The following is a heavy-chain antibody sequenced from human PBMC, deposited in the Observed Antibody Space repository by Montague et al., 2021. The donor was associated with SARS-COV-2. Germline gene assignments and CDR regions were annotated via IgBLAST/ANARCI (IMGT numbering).Heavy chain of an antibody. D-gene: IGHD3-9*01. V-gene: IGHV3-48*04. Sequence: SLRLSCAASGFTVSSYSMNWVRQAPGKGLEWVSYISSSSSTIYYSDSVXGLFTISRDNAKNSLYLQMNSLRAEDTAVYYCARDLRWGYYDSLTGYYRPLDDWGQGTLVTVSS. J-gene: IGHJ4*02. CDR3: ARDLRWGYYDSLTGYYRPLDD. CDR1: GFTVSSYS. CDR2: ISSSSSTI.